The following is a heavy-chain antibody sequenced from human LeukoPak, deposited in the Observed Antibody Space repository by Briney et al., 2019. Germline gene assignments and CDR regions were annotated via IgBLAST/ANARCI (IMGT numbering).Heavy chain of an antibody. J-gene: IGHJ4*02. CDR3: ARLTSGSYLDGAFDY. D-gene: IGHD1-26*01. CDR1: GFSFGSYW. Sequence: GGSLRLSCAASGFSFGSYWMSWVRQAPGKGLEWVANIRQDGSEKYYVDSVKGRFTISRDNAKNSLYLQMNSLRAEDTAVYYCARLTSGSYLDGAFDYWGQGTLVTVSS. V-gene: IGHV3-7*01. CDR2: IRQDGSEK.